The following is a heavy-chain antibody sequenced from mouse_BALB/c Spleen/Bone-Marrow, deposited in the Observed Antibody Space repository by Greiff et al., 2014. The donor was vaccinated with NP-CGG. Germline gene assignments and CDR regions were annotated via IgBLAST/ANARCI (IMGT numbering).Heavy chain of an antibody. D-gene: IGHD4-1*01. Sequence: EVQRVESGGGLVKPGGSLKLSCAASGFTFSGYAVSWVRQTPEKRLEWVATINSGGSYTYYPDSVKGRFTISRDNAKNTLYLQMSSLRSEDTAMYYCASLTGRDYWGQGTTLTVSA. J-gene: IGHJ2*01. V-gene: IGHV5-9-3*01. CDR2: INSGGSYT. CDR1: GFTFSGYA. CDR3: ASLTGRDY.